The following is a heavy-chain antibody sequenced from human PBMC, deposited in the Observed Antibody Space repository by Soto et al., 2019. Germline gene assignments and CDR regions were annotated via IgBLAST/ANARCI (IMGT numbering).Heavy chain of an antibody. Sequence: ASVKVSCKASGYTFTSYGISWVRQAPGQGLEWMGWISPYNGNTKYAQKLQGRVTMTTDTSTKTAYMEVRSLRSDDTAVYYCARGGYYDSSGSRNYHYYGMNVWGQGTTVTVSS. CDR2: ISPYNGNT. D-gene: IGHD3-22*01. V-gene: IGHV1-18*01. J-gene: IGHJ6*02. CDR1: GYTFTSYG. CDR3: ARGGYYDSSGSRNYHYYGMNV.